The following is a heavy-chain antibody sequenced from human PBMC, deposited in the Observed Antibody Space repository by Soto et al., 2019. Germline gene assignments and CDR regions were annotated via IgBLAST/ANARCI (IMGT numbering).Heavy chain of an antibody. J-gene: IGHJ4*02. CDR3: XXXXXXXYVLADY. V-gene: IGHV3-72*01. D-gene: IGHD2-8*01. CDR1: GFIFSDHY. Sequence: EVQLVESGGGLVQPGGSLRLSCAASGFIFSDHYMDWVRQAPGKGLEWVGRVRKRTNSYSTEYAASVKGRFTISRDDSKNXXXXXXXXXXXXXXXXXXXXXXXXXXYVLADYWGQGTLVTVSS. CDR2: VRKRTNSYST.